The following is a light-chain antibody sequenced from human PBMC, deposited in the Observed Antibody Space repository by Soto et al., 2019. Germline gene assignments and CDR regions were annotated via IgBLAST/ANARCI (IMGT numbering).Light chain of an antibody. CDR1: QSVLYNSNNKNY. V-gene: IGKV4-1*01. CDR3: QQYYNTPLS. Sequence: DFVMTQSPDSLAVSLGERATINCRSSQSVLYNSNNKNYLAWYQQKPGQPPKLLIYWASTRESGVPDRFSGSGSATDFTLTISALQAEDVAIYYCQQYYNTPLSFGGGTKVDIK. J-gene: IGKJ4*01. CDR2: WAS.